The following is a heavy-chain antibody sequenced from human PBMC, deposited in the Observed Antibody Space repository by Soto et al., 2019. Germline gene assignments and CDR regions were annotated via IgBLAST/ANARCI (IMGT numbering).Heavy chain of an antibody. D-gene: IGHD6-6*01. CDR1: GFTSSSYA. CDR2: ISGSGGST. Sequence: EVQLLESGGGLVQPGGSLRLSCAASGFTSSSYAMSWVRQAPGKGLWWVSGISGSGGSTYYADSVKGRFTISRDNSKNTLYLQMHRLRAEDTAVYYCAKDSTAYSSSYDFDYWGQGTLVTVSS. CDR3: AKDSTAYSSSYDFDY. J-gene: IGHJ4*02. V-gene: IGHV3-23*01.